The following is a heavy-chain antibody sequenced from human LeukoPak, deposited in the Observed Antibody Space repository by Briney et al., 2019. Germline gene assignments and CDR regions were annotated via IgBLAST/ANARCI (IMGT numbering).Heavy chain of an antibody. D-gene: IGHD3-22*01. CDR2: IRRNSDGATI. Sequence: GGSLRLSCATSGFSFSDAWMNWVRQAPGKGMEWVGRIRRNSDGATIDYAAPVKGRFALSRDDSKNTLYLHMSSLQTEDTAVYYCATDFYDTTWGQGTLVTVSS. J-gene: IGHJ5*02. V-gene: IGHV3-15*07. CDR3: ATDFYDTT. CDR1: GFSFSDAW.